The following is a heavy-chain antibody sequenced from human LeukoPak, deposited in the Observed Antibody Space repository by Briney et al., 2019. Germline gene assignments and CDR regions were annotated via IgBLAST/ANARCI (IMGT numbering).Heavy chain of an antibody. CDR1: EFIFSDCY. CDR2: ISSSGSTM. D-gene: IGHD6-19*01. CDR3: ATSTVAGDQGAFDI. J-gene: IGHJ3*02. V-gene: IGHV3-11*01. Sequence: QTGGSLRLSCAASEFIFSDCYMSWIRQAPGKGLEWVSYISSSGSTMYYTDSVKGRFTISRDNAKDSLYLQMNSLRAEDTAVYYCATSTVAGDQGAFDIWGQGTMVTVSS.